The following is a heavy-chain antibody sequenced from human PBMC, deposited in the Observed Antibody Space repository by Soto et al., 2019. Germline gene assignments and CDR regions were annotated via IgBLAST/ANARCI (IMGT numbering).Heavy chain of an antibody. V-gene: IGHV3-33*01. CDR2: IWYDGSNK. Sequence: QVQLVESGGGVVQPGRSLRLSCAASGFTFSSYGMHWVRQAPGKGLEWVAVIWYDGSNKYYADSVKGRFTISRDNSKNTPYLQMNRLRAEDTAVYYCARENPGYCSGGSCYSLDYWGQGTLVTVSS. J-gene: IGHJ4*02. CDR3: ARENPGYCSGGSCYSLDY. CDR1: GFTFSSYG. D-gene: IGHD2-15*01.